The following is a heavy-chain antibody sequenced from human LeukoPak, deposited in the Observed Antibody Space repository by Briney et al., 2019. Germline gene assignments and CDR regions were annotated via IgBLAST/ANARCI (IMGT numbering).Heavy chain of an antibody. D-gene: IGHD4-23*01. CDR3: ARVGKRYWFNP. CDR1: GYTFTSYY. CDR2: INPSGGST. Sequence: GASVKVSCKASGYTFTSYYMHWVRQAPGQGLEWMGMINPSGGSTSYAQKFQGRVAMTRDTSTSTVYMELSSLRSEDTAVYYCARVGKRYWFNPWGQGTLVTVSS. J-gene: IGHJ5*02. V-gene: IGHV1-46*03.